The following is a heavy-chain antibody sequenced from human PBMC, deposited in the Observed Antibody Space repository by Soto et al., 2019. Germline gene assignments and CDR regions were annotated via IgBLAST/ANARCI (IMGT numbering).Heavy chain of an antibody. J-gene: IGHJ3*02. V-gene: IGHV5-10-1*01. Sequence: HGESLKISCKGSGYSFTSYWISWVRQMPGKGLEWMGRIDPSDSYTNYSPSFQGHVTISADKSISTAYLQWSSLKASDTAMYYCARQRGYYYDSSGYYHLNAFDIWGQGTMVTVSS. CDR1: GYSFTSYW. CDR2: IDPSDSYT. CDR3: ARQRGYYYDSSGYYHLNAFDI. D-gene: IGHD3-22*01.